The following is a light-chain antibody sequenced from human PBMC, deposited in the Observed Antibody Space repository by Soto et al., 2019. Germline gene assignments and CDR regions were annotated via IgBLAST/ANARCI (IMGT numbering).Light chain of an antibody. J-gene: IGLJ1*01. Sequence: QSVLTQPASVSGSPGQSITISCTGTSSDIGSYKYVSWYQQYSGKAPKLIIFDVSSRPSGVSDRFSGSKSGNTASLTISGLQAEDEADYYCTSYSSSSTLYVFGTGTKVTVL. CDR2: DVS. V-gene: IGLV2-14*01. CDR1: SSDIGSYKY. CDR3: TSYSSSSTLYV.